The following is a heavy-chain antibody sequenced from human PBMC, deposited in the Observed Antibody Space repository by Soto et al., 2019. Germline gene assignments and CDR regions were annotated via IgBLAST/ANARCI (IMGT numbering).Heavy chain of an antibody. CDR1: GGSISSYY. J-gene: IGHJ6*03. CDR3: ARHHPPHDYYGSGSYYMDV. Sequence: SETLSLTCTVSGGSISSYYWSWIRQPPGKGLEWIGYIYYSGSTNYNPSLKSRVTISVDTSKNQFSLKLSSVTAADTAVYYCARHHPPHDYYGSGSYYMDVWGKGTTVTVSS. CDR2: IYYSGST. V-gene: IGHV4-59*08. D-gene: IGHD3-10*01.